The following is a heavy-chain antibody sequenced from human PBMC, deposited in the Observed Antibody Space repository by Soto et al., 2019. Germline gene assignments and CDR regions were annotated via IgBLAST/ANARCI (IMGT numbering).Heavy chain of an antibody. Sequence: LRLSCAASGFTFSSYAMHWVRQAPGKGLEWVAVISYDGSNKYYADSVKGRFTISRDNSKNTLYLQMNSLRAEDTAVYYCARADRDYSSSWYFYYYGMDVWGQGTTVTVSS. CDR2: ISYDGSNK. CDR3: ARADRDYSSSWYFYYYGMDV. CDR1: GFTFSSYA. J-gene: IGHJ6*02. V-gene: IGHV3-30-3*01. D-gene: IGHD6-13*01.